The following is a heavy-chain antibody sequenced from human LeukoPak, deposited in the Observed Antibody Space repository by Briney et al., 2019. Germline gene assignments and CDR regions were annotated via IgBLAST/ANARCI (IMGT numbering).Heavy chain of an antibody. V-gene: IGHV4-39*01. D-gene: IGHD3-3*01. CDR2: LYSSGST. CDR3: ARHGVTSSGYYWD. CDR1: GGSISSSSYY. J-gene: IGHJ4*02. Sequence: KPSETLSLTCTVSGGSISSSSYYWGWIRQPPGKGPEWIGSLYSSGSTYYNPSLKSRVTISIDTSKHQVSLQLSSVTAADTAVYYCARHGVTSSGYYWDWGQGTLVTVSS.